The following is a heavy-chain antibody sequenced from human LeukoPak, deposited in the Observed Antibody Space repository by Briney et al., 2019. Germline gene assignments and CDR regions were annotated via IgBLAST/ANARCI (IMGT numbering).Heavy chain of an antibody. D-gene: IGHD2-15*01. CDR2: ISYDGSNK. J-gene: IGHJ4*02. V-gene: IGHV3-30-3*01. CDR1: GFTLSSYA. CDR3: ARGQGGGNF. Sequence: GGSLRLSCAASGFTLSSYAMHWVRQAPGKGLEWVAVISYDGSNKYYADSVKGRFTISRDNSKNTLYLQMNSLRAEDTAVYYCARGQGGGNFLGQGTLVTVSS.